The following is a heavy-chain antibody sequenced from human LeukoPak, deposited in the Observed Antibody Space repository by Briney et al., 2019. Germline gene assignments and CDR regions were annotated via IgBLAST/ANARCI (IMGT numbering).Heavy chain of an antibody. V-gene: IGHV3-74*01. CDR1: GFTFSSYW. D-gene: IGHD3-10*01. J-gene: IGHJ6*02. Sequence: PGGSLRLSCAASGFTFSSYWMHWVRQAPGKGLVWVSRIYTDGSSTRYADSVKGRFTISRDNAKNTLYLQMNSLRAEDTAVYYCARDSRLITMVRGVIPDYYYYYGMDVWGQGTTVTVSS. CDR3: ARDSRLITMVRGVIPDYYYYYGMDV. CDR2: IYTDGSST.